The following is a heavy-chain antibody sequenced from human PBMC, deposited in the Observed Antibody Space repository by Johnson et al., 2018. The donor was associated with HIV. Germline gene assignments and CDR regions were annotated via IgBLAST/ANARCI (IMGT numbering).Heavy chain of an antibody. V-gene: IGHV3-20*04. J-gene: IGHJ3*02. D-gene: IGHD5-24*01. Sequence: MLLVESGGGVVRPGGSLRLSCAASGFTFDDYGMSWVRQAPGKGLEWVSRVNSDGSSTSYVDSVRGRFTISRDNAKNTLYLQMNSLRAEDTAVYFCARRRDGYPGPGAFDIWGQGTMVTVSS. CDR3: ARRRDGYPGPGAFDI. CDR1: GFTFDDYG. CDR2: VNSDGSST.